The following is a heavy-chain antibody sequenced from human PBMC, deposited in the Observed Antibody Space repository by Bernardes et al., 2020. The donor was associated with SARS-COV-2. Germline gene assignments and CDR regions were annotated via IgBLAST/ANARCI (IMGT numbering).Heavy chain of an antibody. D-gene: IGHD3-16*01. CDR1: GASIRNYY. J-gene: IGHJ4*02. CDR3: ARGKGGEFDG. V-gene: IGHV4-4*07. Sequence: SETLSLTCSVSGASIRNYYWSWIRQPAGKGLEWIGRIYVSGTPNYKPSLKSRVTMSIDTSENQLSLRLSSVTAADTAVYYCARGKGGEFDGWGQGTLVTVSS. CDR2: IYVSGTP.